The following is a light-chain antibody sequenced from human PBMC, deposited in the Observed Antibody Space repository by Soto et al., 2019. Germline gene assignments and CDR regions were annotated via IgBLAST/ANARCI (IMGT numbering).Light chain of an antibody. J-gene: IGKJ5*01. Sequence: AILLTQSPSSLSASVGDRVTITCRASQGISSALAWYHQKPGKAPKLLIYDASSLVSRVTSRFSGSGSGTDFTLPISSLQPEDFATYYCQQFNSYPRAFGQGTRLEIK. CDR1: QGISSA. V-gene: IGKV1-13*02. CDR2: DAS. CDR3: QQFNSYPRA.